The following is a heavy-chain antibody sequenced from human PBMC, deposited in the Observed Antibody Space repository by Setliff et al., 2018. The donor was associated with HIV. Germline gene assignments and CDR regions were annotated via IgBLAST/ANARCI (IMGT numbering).Heavy chain of an antibody. D-gene: IGHD6-19*01. CDR1: RDSIRNGAYY. Sequence: PSETLSLTCTVSRDSIRNGAYYWGWIRQPPGKGLEWIGSIYYRGSAYYNPSFKSRVTLSVDTSENQFSLRLSSVTAADTAVYFCARGGTVSADFDSWGQGTLVTVTS. V-gene: IGHV4-39*07. CDR2: IYYRGSA. CDR3: ARGGTVSADFDS. J-gene: IGHJ4*02.